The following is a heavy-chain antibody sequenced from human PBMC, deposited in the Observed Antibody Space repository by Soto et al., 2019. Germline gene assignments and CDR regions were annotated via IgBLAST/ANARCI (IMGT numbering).Heavy chain of an antibody. D-gene: IGHD2-21*02. J-gene: IGHJ4*02. CDR1: GGTFSSYA. CDR2: IIPIFGTA. V-gene: IGHV1-69*12. CDR3: ASGGGVVVTSTYYFDY. Sequence: QVQLVQSGAEVKKPGSSVKVSCKASGGTFSSYAISWVRQAPGQGLEWMGGIIPIFGTANYAQKFQGRVTITGDESTSAAYMGLRSLRSEDTAGDYCASGGGVVVTSTYYFDYWGQGSLVTVSS.